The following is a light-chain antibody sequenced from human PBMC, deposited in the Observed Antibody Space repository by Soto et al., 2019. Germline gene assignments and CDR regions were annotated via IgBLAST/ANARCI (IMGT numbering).Light chain of an antibody. Sequence: QSALTQPRSVSGSPGQSVTISCTGTSNDVGGYDYVSWYQQYPGKAPTYILYDVTKRPSGVPDPFSGSKSGNTASLTISGLQADDESDYYCCSYAGNYSFFGGGTKVTVL. CDR1: SNDVGGYDY. CDR2: DVT. CDR3: CSYAGNYSF. J-gene: IGLJ2*01. V-gene: IGLV2-11*01.